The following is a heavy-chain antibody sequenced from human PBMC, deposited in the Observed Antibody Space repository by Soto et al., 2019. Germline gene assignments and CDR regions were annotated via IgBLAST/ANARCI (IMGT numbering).Heavy chain of an antibody. J-gene: IGHJ5*02. Sequence: QVQLQESGPGLVKPSGSLSLTCSVTGASVSSHSWSWIRQSPGKGLEWIGYIHYSGGTNYTLSLRSRVSISVETSKNQLSLNLTSLTAADTAVYYCARGGTSGSAVYNWFDPWGQGTLVTVSS. V-gene: IGHV4-59*02. D-gene: IGHD3-10*01. CDR2: IHYSGGT. CDR3: ARGGTSGSAVYNWFDP. CDR1: GASVSSHS.